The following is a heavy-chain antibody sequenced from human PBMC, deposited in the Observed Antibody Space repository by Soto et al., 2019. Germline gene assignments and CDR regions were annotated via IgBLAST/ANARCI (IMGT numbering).Heavy chain of an antibody. Sequence: PSETLSLTCTVSGDSMSSGPYYWHWIRQHPGKGLDWIGYIYYSWNTYYNRSLKSRIGICVDTSTNQFSLNLGSVTAADTAIYYCASSYSGYLDNWGRGAMVTVSS. CDR2: IYYSWNT. D-gene: IGHD3-22*01. CDR1: GDSMSSGPYY. J-gene: IGHJ4*02. CDR3: ASSYSGYLDN. V-gene: IGHV4-31*03.